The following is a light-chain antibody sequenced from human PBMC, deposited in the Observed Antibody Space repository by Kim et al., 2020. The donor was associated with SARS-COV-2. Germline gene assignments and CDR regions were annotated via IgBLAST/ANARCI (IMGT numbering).Light chain of an antibody. Sequence: QSVLTQPPSVSAAPRQKVTISCSGSSSNIGNNYVSWYQQLPGAAPKLLIYDNNKRPSGIPDRFSGSKSGTSATLGSTGLQTGDEADYYCGTWDTRLSAEVFGGGTQLTVL. CDR2: DNN. V-gene: IGLV1-51*01. CDR1: SSNIGNNY. CDR3: GTWDTRLSAEV. J-gene: IGLJ3*02.